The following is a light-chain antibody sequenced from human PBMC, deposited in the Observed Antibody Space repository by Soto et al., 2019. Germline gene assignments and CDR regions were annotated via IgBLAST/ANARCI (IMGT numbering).Light chain of an antibody. CDR1: QSISSH. CDR3: QQYKNWPQLP. V-gene: IGKV3-15*01. Sequence: EIAITKAAATLSVGSGERATVSCRASQSISSHLAWYQQKPGQAPRLFIFGASTRATGIPARFSDSGSVSEFPLTISTLQSEDVAVYYCQQYKNWPQLPLGQGTRLEIK. J-gene: IGKJ5*01. CDR2: GAS.